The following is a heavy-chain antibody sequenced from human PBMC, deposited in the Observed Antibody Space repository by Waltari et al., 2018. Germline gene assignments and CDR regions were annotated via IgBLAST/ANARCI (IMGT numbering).Heavy chain of an antibody. J-gene: IGHJ4*02. CDR1: DGSLTGYY. CDR3: AREGDDNSDYFRYYFDY. V-gene: IGHV4-34*01. Sequence: HVQLQQWGIGLLNPSETLSLTCAVYDGSLTGYYWSWMRKSPGKGLEWIGEIQHRGSANYNPSLESRLSISVHTVNNQYALRLSFVSAADTAMYYCAREGDDNSDYFRYYFDYWGQGTLVTVSS. D-gene: IGHD3-22*01. CDR2: IQHRGSA.